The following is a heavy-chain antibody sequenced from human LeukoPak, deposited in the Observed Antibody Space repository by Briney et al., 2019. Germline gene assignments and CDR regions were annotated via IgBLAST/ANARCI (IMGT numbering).Heavy chain of an antibody. CDR3: ARGPRVLGYCSSTSCYANY. Sequence: GGSLRLSCAASGFTFSSYAMPWVRQAPGKGLEYVSAISSNGGSTYYANSVKGRFTISRDNSKSTMYLQMGSLRAEDMAVYYCARGPRVLGYCSSTSCYANYWGQGTLVTVSS. CDR1: GFTFSSYA. D-gene: IGHD2-2*01. CDR2: ISSNGGST. J-gene: IGHJ4*02. V-gene: IGHV3-64*01.